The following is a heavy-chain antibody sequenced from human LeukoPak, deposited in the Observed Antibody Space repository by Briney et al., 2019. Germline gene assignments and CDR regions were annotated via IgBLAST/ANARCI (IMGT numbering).Heavy chain of an antibody. J-gene: IGHJ4*02. V-gene: IGHV3-23*01. Sequence: EGSLRLSCSVSGITLSNYGMSWVRQAPGKGLEWVAGISDSGGSTNYADSVKGRFTISRENPKNTLYLKMNSLRAEDTAVYFCARRGVVIRVILVGFHKEAFYFDSWGQGALVTVSS. CDR2: ISDSGGST. CDR3: ARRGVVIRVILVGFHKEAFYFDS. D-gene: IGHD3-22*01. CDR1: GITLSNYG.